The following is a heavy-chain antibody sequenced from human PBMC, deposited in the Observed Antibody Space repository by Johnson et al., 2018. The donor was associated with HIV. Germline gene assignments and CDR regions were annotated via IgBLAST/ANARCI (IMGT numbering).Heavy chain of an antibody. CDR1: GFTFSDYY. D-gene: IGHD2-15*01. CDR2: ISSSGSTI. CDR3: AKDNLKRTRGSDAFDI. J-gene: IGHJ3*02. Sequence: QVQLVESGGGVVQPGRSLRLSCAASGFTFSDYYMSWIRQAPGKGLEWVSYISSSGSTIYYADSVKGRVTISRDNSKNTLYLQMNSLRAEDTAMYYCAKDNLKRTRGSDAFDIWGQGTRVTVSS. V-gene: IGHV3-11*04.